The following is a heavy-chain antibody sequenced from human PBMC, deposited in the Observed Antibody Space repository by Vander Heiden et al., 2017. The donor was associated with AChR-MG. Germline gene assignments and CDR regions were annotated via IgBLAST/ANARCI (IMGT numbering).Heavy chain of an antibody. CDR1: GGLFSGYY. CDR3: ARVLGAASRKNDY. J-gene: IGHJ4*02. V-gene: IGHV4-34*01. Sequence: QVHLQLWGAGLLKPSETLSLTCAVYGGLFSGYYWCWLRQPPGTGLEWIGEINHSGITNYNPALMSRVTISVDTSKNQFSLKLRSVTAADTAVYYYARVLGAASRKNDYWGQGTLVTVSS. D-gene: IGHD6-6*01. CDR2: INHSGIT.